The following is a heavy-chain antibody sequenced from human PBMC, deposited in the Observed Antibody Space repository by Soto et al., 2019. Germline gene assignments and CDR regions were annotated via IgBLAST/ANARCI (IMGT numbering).Heavy chain of an antibody. J-gene: IGHJ6*02. CDR1: GLTFSSYR. V-gene: IGHV3-21*01. CDR2: ISSSSSYI. Sequence: EVQLVESGGGLVKPGASLRLSCAASGLTFSSYRMNWVRQAPGKGLEWVSSISSSSSYIYYADSVKGRFTISRDNAKNSLYLHMNSLRAKDTAVYYCARNIVLIVYAENYYGMDVWGQGTTVTVSS. D-gene: IGHD2-8*01. CDR3: ARNIVLIVYAENYYGMDV.